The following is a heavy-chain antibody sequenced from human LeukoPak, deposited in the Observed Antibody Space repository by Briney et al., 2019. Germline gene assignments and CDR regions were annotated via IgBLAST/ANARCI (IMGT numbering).Heavy chain of an antibody. J-gene: IGHJ6*03. CDR1: GFTFSSYW. Sequence: GGSLRLSCAASGFTFSSYWMHWVRQAPGKGLVWVSRINSDGSSTSYADSVKGRFTISRDNAKNTLYLQMNSLRAEDTAVYYCAILPGYYDFWSGYYPLEYYYYYMDVWGKGTTVTVSS. CDR3: AILPGYYDFWSGYYPLEYYYYYMDV. V-gene: IGHV3-74*01. D-gene: IGHD3-3*01. CDR2: INSDGSST.